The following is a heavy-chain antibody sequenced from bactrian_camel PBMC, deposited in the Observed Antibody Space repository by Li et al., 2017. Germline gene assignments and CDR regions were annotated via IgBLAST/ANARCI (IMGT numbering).Heavy chain of an antibody. V-gene: IGHV3S57*01. J-gene: IGHJ4*01. CDR1: RSENSDYC. Sequence: HVQLVESGGGSVQAGGSLRLSCTASRSENSDYCMGWFRQAPGKEREGVASIGSDGSTTYADSVKGRFTISKDSAKNTLYLQMNSLKTEDTATYYRAPSEILHSLLAGSAPRSQGTQVTVS. D-gene: IGHD6*01. CDR2: IGSDGST.